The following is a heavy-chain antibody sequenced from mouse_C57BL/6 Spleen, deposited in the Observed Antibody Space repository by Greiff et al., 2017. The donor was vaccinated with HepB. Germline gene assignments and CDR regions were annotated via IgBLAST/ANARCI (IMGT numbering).Heavy chain of an antibody. Sequence: DVMLVESGGGLVKPGGSLKLSCAASGFTFSGYGMHWVRQAPEKGLEWVAYISSGSSTIYYADTVKGRFTISRDNAKNTLFLQMTSLSSEDTAMYYCARRDYGSSWYFDVWGTGTTVTVSS. D-gene: IGHD1-1*01. V-gene: IGHV5-17*01. CDR1: GFTFSGYG. CDR2: ISSGSSTI. J-gene: IGHJ1*03. CDR3: ARRDYGSSWYFDV.